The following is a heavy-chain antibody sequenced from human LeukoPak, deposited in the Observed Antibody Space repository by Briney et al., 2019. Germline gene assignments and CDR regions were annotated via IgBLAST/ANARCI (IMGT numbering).Heavy chain of an antibody. CDR3: TTDLEVYATYFDY. V-gene: IGHV3-15*01. Sequence: GGSLRLSCAASGFTFSNAWMSWVRQAPGKGLEWVGRIKSKTDGGTTDYAAPVNGRFTISRDDSKNTLYLRMNSLKTEDTAVYYCTTDLEVYATYFDYWGQGTLVTVSS. CDR1: GFTFSNAW. CDR2: IKSKTDGGTT. J-gene: IGHJ4*02. D-gene: IGHD2-8*01.